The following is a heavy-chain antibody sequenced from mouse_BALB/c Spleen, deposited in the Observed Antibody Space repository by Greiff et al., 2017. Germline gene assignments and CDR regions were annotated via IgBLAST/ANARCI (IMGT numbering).Heavy chain of an antibody. CDR3: ARGGNYENYFDY. Sequence: EVKVVESGGDLVKPGGSLKLSCAASGFTFSSYGMSWVRQTPDKRLEWVATISSGGSYTYYPDSVKGRFTISRDNAKNTLYLQMSSLKSEDTAMYYCARGGNYENYFDYWGQGTTLTVSS. CDR1: GFTFSSYG. J-gene: IGHJ2*01. D-gene: IGHD2-1*01. CDR2: ISSGGSYT. V-gene: IGHV5-6*01.